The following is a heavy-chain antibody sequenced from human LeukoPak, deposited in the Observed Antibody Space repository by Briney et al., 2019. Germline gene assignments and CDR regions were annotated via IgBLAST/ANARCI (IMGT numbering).Heavy chain of an antibody. CDR2: IWYDGSNK. Sequence: TGGSLRLSCAASGFTFSSYGMHWVRQAPGKGLEWVAVIWYDGSNKYYADSVKGRFTISRDNAKNTLYLQMNSLRAEDTAVYYCVRSSGRPDYWGQGTLVTVSS. J-gene: IGHJ4*02. CDR3: VRSSGRPDY. V-gene: IGHV3-33*03. CDR1: GFTFSSYG. D-gene: IGHD3-22*01.